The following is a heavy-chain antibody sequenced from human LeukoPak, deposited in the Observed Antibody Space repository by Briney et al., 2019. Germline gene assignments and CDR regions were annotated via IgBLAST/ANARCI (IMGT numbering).Heavy chain of an antibody. Sequence: PSETLSLTCTVSGGSISSSSYYWGWIRQPPGKGLEWIGSIYYSGSTYYNPSLKSRVTISVDTSKNQFSLKLSSVTAADTAVYYCARVSSGWYLIDYWGQGTLVTVSS. J-gene: IGHJ4*02. V-gene: IGHV4-39*01. CDR2: IYYSGST. CDR1: GGSISSSSYY. CDR3: ARVSSGWYLIDY. D-gene: IGHD6-19*01.